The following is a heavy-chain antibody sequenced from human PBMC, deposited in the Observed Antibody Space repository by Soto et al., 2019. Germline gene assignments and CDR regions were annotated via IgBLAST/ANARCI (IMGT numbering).Heavy chain of an antibody. Sequence: SETLSLTCSVSGGSISSYYWSWIRQPPGKGLEWIGYIYYSGSTNYNPSLKSRVTISVDTSKNSLYLQMNSLRAEDTAVYYCARVLVFYGGFDPWGQGTLVTVSS. D-gene: IGHD2-21*02. CDR1: GGSISSYY. CDR2: IYYSGST. V-gene: IGHV4-59*12. CDR3: ARVLVFYGGFDP. J-gene: IGHJ5*02.